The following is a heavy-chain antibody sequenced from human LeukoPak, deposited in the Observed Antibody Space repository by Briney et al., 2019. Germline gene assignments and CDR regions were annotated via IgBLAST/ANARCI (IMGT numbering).Heavy chain of an antibody. D-gene: IGHD3-22*01. J-gene: IGHJ6*02. CDR1: GFTFSSYT. CDR3: ASWYDSSGYYWSSDGMDV. V-gene: IGHV3-30*04. CDR2: ISYDGSNK. Sequence: PGRSLRLSCAAAGFTFSSYTMHWVRQAPGKGLEWVAGISYDGSNKFYADSVKGRFTISRDNAKNSLYLQMNSLRAEDTAVYYCASWYDSSGYYWSSDGMDVWGQGTTVTVSS.